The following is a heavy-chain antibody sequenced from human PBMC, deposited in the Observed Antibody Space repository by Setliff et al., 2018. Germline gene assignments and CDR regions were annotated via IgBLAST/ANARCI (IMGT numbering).Heavy chain of an antibody. CDR2: IHNSGVT. CDR1: GGSFSTYY. Sequence: SETLSLTCAVYGGSFSTYYWIWIRQPPGKGLEWIGYIHNSGVTNYNPSLKSRATISVDTSKNQFSLNLRSVTAADTAVYYCAGHYDSTFGGAFDIWGQGTMVTVSS. J-gene: IGHJ3*02. CDR3: AGHYDSTFGGAFDI. D-gene: IGHD3-3*01. V-gene: IGHV4-59*01.